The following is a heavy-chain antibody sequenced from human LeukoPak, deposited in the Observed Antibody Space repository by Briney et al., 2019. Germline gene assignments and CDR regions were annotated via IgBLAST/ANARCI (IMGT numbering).Heavy chain of an antibody. CDR2: INHSGST. J-gene: IGHJ4*02. Sequence: SETLSLTCAVYGGSFSGYYWSWIRQPPGKGLEWIGEINHSGSTNYNPSLKSRVTISVDTSKNQLSLKLSSVTAADTAVYYCAGERRTPYCSGGSCYVWGQGTLVTVSS. V-gene: IGHV4-34*01. CDR3: AGERRTPYCSGGSCYV. D-gene: IGHD2-15*01. CDR1: GGSFSGYY.